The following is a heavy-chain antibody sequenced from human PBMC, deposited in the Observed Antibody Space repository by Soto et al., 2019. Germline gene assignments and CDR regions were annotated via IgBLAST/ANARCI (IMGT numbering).Heavy chain of an antibody. CDR2: INSDGSST. Sequence: GGSLRLSCAASGFTFSSYWMHWVRQAPGKGLVWVSRINSDGSSTSYADSVKGRFTISRDNAKNTLYLQMNSLRAEDTAVYYCAREACSGGSCFYFGTDYWGQGTLVTVSS. V-gene: IGHV3-74*01. CDR1: GFTFSSYW. J-gene: IGHJ4*02. CDR3: AREACSGGSCFYFGTDY. D-gene: IGHD2-15*01.